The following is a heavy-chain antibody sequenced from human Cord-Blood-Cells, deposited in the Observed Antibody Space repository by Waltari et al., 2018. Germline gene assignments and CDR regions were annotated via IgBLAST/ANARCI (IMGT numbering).Heavy chain of an antibody. CDR1: GGSISSSSYY. CDR3: ARRYCSSTSCYWYFDL. CDR2: IYYSGST. D-gene: IGHD2-2*01. Sequence: QLQLQESGPGLVKPSETLSLTCTVSGGSISSSSYYWGWIRQPPGKGLEWIGRIYYSGSTYYNPSLRSRVTISVDTSKNQFSLKLSSVTAADTAVYYCARRYCSSTSCYWYFDLWGRGTLVTVSS. V-gene: IGHV4-39*01. J-gene: IGHJ2*01.